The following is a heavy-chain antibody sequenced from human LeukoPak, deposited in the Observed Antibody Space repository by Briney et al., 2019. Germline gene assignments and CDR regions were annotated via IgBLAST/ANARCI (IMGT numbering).Heavy chain of an antibody. V-gene: IGHV3-9*01. J-gene: IGHJ3*02. CDR1: GFTFDDYA. CDR2: ISWNSGSI. Sequence: PGRSLRLSCAASGFTFDDYAMHWVRQAPGKGLEWVSGISWNSGSIGYADSVKGRFTIPRDNAKNSLYLQMNSLRAEDTALYYCAKELGYSSSWGDAFDIWGQGTMVTVSS. D-gene: IGHD6-13*01. CDR3: AKELGYSSSWGDAFDI.